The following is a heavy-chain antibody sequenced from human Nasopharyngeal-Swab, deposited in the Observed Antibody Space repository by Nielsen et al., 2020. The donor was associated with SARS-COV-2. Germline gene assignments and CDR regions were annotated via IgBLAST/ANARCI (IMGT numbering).Heavy chain of an antibody. CDR3: ARWAAWELRGGYFDY. CDR2: IYYSGST. V-gene: IGHV4-61*05. J-gene: IGHJ4*02. D-gene: IGHD1-26*01. Sequence: SETLSLTCTVSGGSISSSSYYWSWIRQPPGKGLEWIGYIYYSGSTNYNPSLKSRVTISVDTSKNQFSLKLSSVTAADTAVYYCARWAAWELRGGYFDYWGQGTLVTVSS. CDR1: GGSISSSSYY.